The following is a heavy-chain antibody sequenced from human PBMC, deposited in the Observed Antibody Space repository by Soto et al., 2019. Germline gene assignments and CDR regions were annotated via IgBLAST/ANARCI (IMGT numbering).Heavy chain of an antibody. CDR1: GDSISAYS. J-gene: IGHJ4*02. CDR3: ARAYGGYADY. Sequence: SETLSLTCTVSGDSISAYSWSWVRQPPGKGLEWIGNIHYNGNTKYNPSLKSRVTMSVDTSKNQFSLRLISVTAADTAMYYCARAYGGYADYWGQGALVTISS. CDR2: IHYNGNT. V-gene: IGHV4-59*01. D-gene: IGHD5-12*01.